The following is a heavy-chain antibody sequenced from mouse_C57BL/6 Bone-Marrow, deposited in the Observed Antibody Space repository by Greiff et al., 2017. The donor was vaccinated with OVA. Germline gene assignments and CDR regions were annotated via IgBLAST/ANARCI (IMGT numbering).Heavy chain of an antibody. J-gene: IGHJ2*01. CDR1: GYAFSSSW. CDR3: ARSSRTLVFDY. D-gene: IGHD3-1*01. Sequence: QVQLQQSGPELVKPGASVKISCKASGYAFSSSWMNWVKQRPGKGLEWIGRIYPGDGDTNYNGKFKGKATLTADKSSSTAYMQLSSLTSEDSAVYFCARSSRTLVFDYWGQGTTLTVSS. V-gene: IGHV1-82*01. CDR2: IYPGDGDT.